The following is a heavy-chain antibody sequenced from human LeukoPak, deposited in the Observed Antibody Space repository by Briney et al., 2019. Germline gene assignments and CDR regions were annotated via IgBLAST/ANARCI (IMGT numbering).Heavy chain of an antibody. CDR2: IYYSGST. CDR3: ARHLRFLDWFDP. D-gene: IGHD3-3*01. J-gene: IGHJ5*02. Sequence: SETLSLTCTVSGGSISSSSYYWGWIRQPPGKGLEWIGSIYYSGSTYYNPSLKSRVTISVDTSKNQFSLKLSSVTAADTAVYYCARHLRFLDWFDPWGQGTLVTVSS. CDR1: GGSISSSSYY. V-gene: IGHV4-39*01.